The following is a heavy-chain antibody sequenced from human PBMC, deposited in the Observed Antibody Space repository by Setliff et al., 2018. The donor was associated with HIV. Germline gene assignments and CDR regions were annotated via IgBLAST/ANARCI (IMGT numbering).Heavy chain of an antibody. D-gene: IGHD3-10*01. CDR2: MYYRGTT. V-gene: IGHV4-39*01. CDR3: ARQGLTMNRGVPAPILYYFDY. J-gene: IGHJ4*02. CDR1: GGSIVSSSYY. Sequence: SETLSLTCTVSGGSIVSSSYYWGWIRQPPGKGQEWIGTMYYRGTTYNNPSLKSRVTFSADTSKNQFSLNLNSVTATDTAVYYCARQGLTMNRGVPAPILYYFDYWGPGILVTVSS.